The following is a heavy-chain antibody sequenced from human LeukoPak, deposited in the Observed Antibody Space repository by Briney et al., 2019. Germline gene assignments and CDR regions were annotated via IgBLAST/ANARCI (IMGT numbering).Heavy chain of an antibody. CDR3: ARGFGDWGLSWFDP. Sequence: PSETLSLTCTVSGGSISNSYWSWIRQPPGKGLEWIGYIYYSGSGSTNYNPSLKSRVTISVDTSKNQFSLKLTSVTAADTAVYYCARGFGDWGLSWFDPWGQGTLVTVSS. CDR2: IYYSGSGST. V-gene: IGHV4-59*01. J-gene: IGHJ5*02. D-gene: IGHD3-10*01. CDR1: GGSISNSY.